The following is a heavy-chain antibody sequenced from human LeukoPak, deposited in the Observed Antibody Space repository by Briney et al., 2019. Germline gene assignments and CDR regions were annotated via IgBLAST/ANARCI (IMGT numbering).Heavy chain of an antibody. Sequence: GESLKISCKGSGYSFTSYWIGWARQMPGKGLEWMGIIYPGDSDTRYSPSFQGQVTISADKSISTAYLQWSSLKASDTAMYYCARHRGSGWSYYYMDVWGKGTTVTVSS. J-gene: IGHJ6*03. CDR2: IYPGDSDT. CDR1: GYSFTSYW. D-gene: IGHD6-19*01. CDR3: ARHRGSGWSYYYMDV. V-gene: IGHV5-51*01.